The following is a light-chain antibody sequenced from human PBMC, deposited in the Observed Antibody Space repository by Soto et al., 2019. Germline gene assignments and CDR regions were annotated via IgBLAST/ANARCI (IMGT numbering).Light chain of an antibody. J-gene: IGKJ1*01. CDR1: QSVGKY. CDR2: DAS. CDR3: KQRANWPRT. Sequence: EIVLTQSPATLSLSPGERATLSCRASQSVGKYLGWYQQKPGQAPRLLIYDASDRAAGIPARFSGSGYGTDFTLTISSLEHEDFAVYYCKQRANWPRTFGQGTKVDIK. V-gene: IGKV3-11*01.